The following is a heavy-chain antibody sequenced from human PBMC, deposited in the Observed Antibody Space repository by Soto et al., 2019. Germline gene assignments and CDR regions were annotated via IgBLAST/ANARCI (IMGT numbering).Heavy chain of an antibody. J-gene: IGHJ6*02. D-gene: IGHD6-13*01. V-gene: IGHV4-59*01. CDR3: AREGVSSSWYYYYGMDV. CDR1: GGSISSYY. CDR2: IYYSGST. Sequence: SETLSLTCTVSGGSISSYYWSWIRQPPGKGLEWIGYIYYSGSTNYNPSLKSRDTISVDTSKNQFSLKLSSVTAADTAVYYCAREGVSSSWYYYYGMDVWGQGTTVTVSS.